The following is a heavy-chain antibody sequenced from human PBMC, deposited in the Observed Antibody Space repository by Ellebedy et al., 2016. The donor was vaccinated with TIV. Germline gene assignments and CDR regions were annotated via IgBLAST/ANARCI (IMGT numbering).Heavy chain of an antibody. CDR2: ISGHNGNT. V-gene: IGHV1-18*04. D-gene: IGHD3-3*01. J-gene: IGHJ2*01. CDR3: AKSGIFSLVNWYFEV. CDR1: GFTFTSYG. Sequence: AASVKVSCKASGFTFTSYGMAWVRQAPGQGPEWMGWISGHNGNTNYAQKFQGRLMLTTDTSTSTVYMELRSLRSDDTAVYYCAKSGIFSLVNWYFEVWGRGTLVTVSS.